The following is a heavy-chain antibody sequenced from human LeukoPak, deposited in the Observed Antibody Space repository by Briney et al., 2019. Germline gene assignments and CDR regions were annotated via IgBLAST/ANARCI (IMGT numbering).Heavy chain of an antibody. CDR1: GFTFSSYS. CDR3: ASSTYYYDSSGYYYDY. D-gene: IGHD3-22*01. Sequence: PGGSLRLSCAASGFTFSSYSMNWVRQAPGKGLEWVSSISSSSSYIYYADSVKGRFTISRDNAKNSLYLQMNSLRTEDTAVYYCASSTYYYDSSGYYYDYWGQGTLVTDSS. V-gene: IGHV3-21*01. J-gene: IGHJ4*02. CDR2: ISSSSSYI.